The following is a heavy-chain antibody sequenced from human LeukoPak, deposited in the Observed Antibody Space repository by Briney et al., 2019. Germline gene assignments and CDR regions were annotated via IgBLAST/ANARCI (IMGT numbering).Heavy chain of an antibody. Sequence: ASVKVSCKASGYTFTSYGISWVRQAPGQGLEWMGWISAYNGNTNYAQKLQGRVTMTTDTSTSTAYMELRSLRSDDTAVYYCARDQGTGYSSGWCVFWGQGTLVTVSS. V-gene: IGHV1-18*01. CDR2: ISAYNGNT. D-gene: IGHD6-19*01. CDR1: GYTFTSYG. CDR3: ARDQGTGYSSGWCVF. J-gene: IGHJ4*02.